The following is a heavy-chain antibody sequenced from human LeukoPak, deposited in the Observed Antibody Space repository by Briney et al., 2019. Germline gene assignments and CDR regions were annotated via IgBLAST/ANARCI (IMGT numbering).Heavy chain of an antibody. CDR3: AREVHSSGWSDY. Sequence: SETLSLTCAVYGGSFSGYYWSWIRQPPGKGLEWIGEINHSGSTNYNPSLKSRVTISVDTSKNQFSLELSSVTAADTAVYYCAREVHSSGWSDYWGQGTLVTVSS. V-gene: IGHV4-34*01. CDR1: GGSFSGYY. J-gene: IGHJ4*02. CDR2: INHSGST. D-gene: IGHD6-19*01.